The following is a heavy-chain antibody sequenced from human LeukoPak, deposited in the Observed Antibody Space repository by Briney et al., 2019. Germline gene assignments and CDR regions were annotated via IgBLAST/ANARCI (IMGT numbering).Heavy chain of an antibody. CDR3: ARDDSSSYYYFDY. Sequence: SVKVSXKASGGTFSSYTISWVRQAPGQGLEWMGRIIPILGIANYAQKFQGRVTITADKSTSTAYMELSSLRSEDTAVYYCARDDSSSYYYFDYWGQRTLVTVSS. J-gene: IGHJ4*02. D-gene: IGHD6-6*01. CDR2: IIPILGIA. V-gene: IGHV1-69*04. CDR1: GGTFSSYT.